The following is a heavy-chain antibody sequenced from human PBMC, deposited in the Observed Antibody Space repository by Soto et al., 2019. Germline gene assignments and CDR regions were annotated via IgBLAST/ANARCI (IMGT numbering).Heavy chain of an antibody. J-gene: IGHJ4*02. V-gene: IGHV5-51*01. D-gene: IGHD2-2*01. CDR3: GRIAPSTSFIDF. Sequence: GASLKISCKVSGYSFSTYWIGWVRQKPGKGLEWMGIIYPLDSYTRYSPSFQGQFTMSVDKSTTTAYLQWSSLKASDSAMYYCGRIAPSTSFIDFWGQGTLVTVSS. CDR2: IYPLDSYT. CDR1: GYSFSTYW.